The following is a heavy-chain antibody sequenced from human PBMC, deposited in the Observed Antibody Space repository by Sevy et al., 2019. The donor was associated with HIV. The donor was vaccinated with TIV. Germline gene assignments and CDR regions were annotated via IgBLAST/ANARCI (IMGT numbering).Heavy chain of an antibody. Sequence: ASVKVSCKASGYTFTGYYMHWVRQAPGQGLEWMGWINPNSGGTNYAQKFQGRVTMTRDTSISTAYMELSRLRSDDTAVYYCARGDCGGDCYDYYYGMDVWGQGTTVIVSS. J-gene: IGHJ6*02. CDR3: ARGDCGGDCYDYYYGMDV. CDR2: INPNSGGT. V-gene: IGHV1-2*02. CDR1: GYTFTGYY. D-gene: IGHD2-21*02.